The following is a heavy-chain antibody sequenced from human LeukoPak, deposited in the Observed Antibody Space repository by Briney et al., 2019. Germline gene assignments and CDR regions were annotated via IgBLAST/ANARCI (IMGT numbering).Heavy chain of an antibody. V-gene: IGHV4-61*02. CDR3: ARGSQYSSSFMIDP. Sequence: KPSQTPSLTCTVPCGSISSGSYYRTWIPHPAPKGPEWIGRIYTSGSTTYNPSLKSRVTISVDTSKNQFSLRLSSVTAADTAVYYCARGSQYSSSFMIDPWGQGTLVTVSS. CDR2: IYTSGST. CDR1: CGSISSGSYY. J-gene: IGHJ5*02. D-gene: IGHD6-13*01.